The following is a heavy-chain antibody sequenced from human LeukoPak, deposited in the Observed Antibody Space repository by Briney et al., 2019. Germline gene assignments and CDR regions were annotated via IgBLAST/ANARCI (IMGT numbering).Heavy chain of an antibody. Sequence: SETLSLTCAVYDGSFSGYYCSWIRQPPGKGLEWIGEINHSGSANYNPSLKSRVTILLDMSKNQFSLKLSSVTAADTAVYYCARRVYCSGGSCYAHFDYWGQGTLVTVSS. D-gene: IGHD2-15*01. V-gene: IGHV4-34*01. CDR2: INHSGSA. CDR1: DGSFSGYY. J-gene: IGHJ4*02. CDR3: ARRVYCSGGSCYAHFDY.